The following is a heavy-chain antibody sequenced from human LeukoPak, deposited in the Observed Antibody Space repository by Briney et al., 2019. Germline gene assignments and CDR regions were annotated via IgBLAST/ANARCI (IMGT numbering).Heavy chain of an antibody. Sequence: PGGSLRLSCAVSGFIFNNYIMNWVRQAPGKGLEWVSSITGSGSFVYYADSVKGRFTISRDNAENSLFLQMNSLRAEDTAVYYCARDSSGPWFDPWGQGTLVTVSS. D-gene: IGHD6-6*01. V-gene: IGHV3-21*01. CDR1: GFIFNNYI. CDR2: ITGSGSFV. J-gene: IGHJ5*02. CDR3: ARDSSGPWFDP.